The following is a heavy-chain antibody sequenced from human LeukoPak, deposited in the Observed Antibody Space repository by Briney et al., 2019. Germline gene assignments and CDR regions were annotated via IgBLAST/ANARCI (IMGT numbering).Heavy chain of an antibody. Sequence: VSYISSSSSTIYYADSVKGRFTISRDNAKNSLYLQMNSLRAEDTAVYYCARVAWGDYFDYWGQGTLVTVSS. D-gene: IGHD3-16*01. J-gene: IGHJ4*02. V-gene: IGHV3-48*01. CDR3: ARVAWGDYFDY. CDR2: ISSSSSTI.